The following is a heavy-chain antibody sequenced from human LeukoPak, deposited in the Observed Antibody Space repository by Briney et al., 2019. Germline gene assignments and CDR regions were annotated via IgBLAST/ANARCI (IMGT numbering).Heavy chain of an antibody. CDR1: GYTFTSYD. CDR3: ARAPGGALSGYSAL. J-gene: IGHJ4*02. V-gene: IGHV1-2*02. Sequence: ASVKVSCKASGYTFTSYDINWVRQATGQGLEWMGWINPNSGGTNYAQKFQGRVTMTRDTSISTAYMELSRLRSDDTAVYYCARAPGGALSGYSALWGQGTLITVSS. D-gene: IGHD5-12*01. CDR2: INPNSGGT.